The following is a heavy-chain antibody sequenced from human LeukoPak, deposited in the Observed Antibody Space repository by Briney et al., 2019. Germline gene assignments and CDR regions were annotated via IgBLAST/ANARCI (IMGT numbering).Heavy chain of an antibody. Sequence: SETLSLTCAVYGGSFSGYYWSRIRQPPGKGLEWIGEINHSGSTNYNPSLKSRVTISVDTSKNQFSLKLSSVTAADTAVYYCARGRVYGSGSYYPVYHYYGMDVWGKGTTVTVSS. CDR2: INHSGST. V-gene: IGHV4-34*01. CDR1: GGSFSGYY. D-gene: IGHD3-10*01. J-gene: IGHJ6*04. CDR3: ARGRVYGSGSYYPVYHYYGMDV.